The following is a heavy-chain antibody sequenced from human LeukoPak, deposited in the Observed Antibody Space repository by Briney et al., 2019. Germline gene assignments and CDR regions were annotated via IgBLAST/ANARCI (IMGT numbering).Heavy chain of an antibody. V-gene: IGHV1-2*02. J-gene: IGHJ3*01. D-gene: IGHD3/OR15-3a*01. CDR2: INPFSGDT. CDR1: GYTFTGYY. CDR3: GREWTHDAFDF. Sequence: AASVKVSCKASGYTFTGYYIHWVRQAPGHGLEWMGWINPFSGDTNYAQEFQGRVTLTRDTSTSTAYMELDGLRSDDTAVYSCGREWTHDAFDFWGQGTMVTVSS.